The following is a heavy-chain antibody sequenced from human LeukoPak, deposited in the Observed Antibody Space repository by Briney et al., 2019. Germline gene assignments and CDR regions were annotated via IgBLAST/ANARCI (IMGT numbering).Heavy chain of an antibody. CDR3: ARVRYCSGGSCSDAFDI. D-gene: IGHD2-15*01. CDR2: IYYSGST. Sequence: SETLSLTCTVSGGSISSSSYYWGWIRQPPGKGLEWIGSIYYSGSTNYNPSLKSRVTISVDTSKNQFSLKLSSVTAADTAVYYCARVRYCSGGSCSDAFDIWGQGTMVTVSS. J-gene: IGHJ3*02. CDR1: GGSISSSSYY. V-gene: IGHV4-39*07.